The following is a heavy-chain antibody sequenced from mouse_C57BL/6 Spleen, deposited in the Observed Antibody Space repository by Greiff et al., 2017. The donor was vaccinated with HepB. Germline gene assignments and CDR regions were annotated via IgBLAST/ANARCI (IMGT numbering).Heavy chain of an antibody. CDR3: ARTARIKY. D-gene: IGHD1-2*01. CDR2: ISYSGST. Sequence: EVKLQESGPGLVKPSQSLSLTCTVTGYSITSGYGWNWIRQLPGNKLEWMGYISYSGSTNYNPSLKSRISSTRDTSKNQVFLQLNSVTTEDTATYYCARTARIKYWGPGPTLTVSS. J-gene: IGHJ2*01. V-gene: IGHV3-2*02. CDR1: GYSITSGYG.